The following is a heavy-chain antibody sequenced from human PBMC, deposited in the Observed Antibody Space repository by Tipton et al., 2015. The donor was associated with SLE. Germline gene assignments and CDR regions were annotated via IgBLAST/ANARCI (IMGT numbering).Heavy chain of an antibody. J-gene: IGHJ2*01. CDR2: IGNAGDT. V-gene: IGHV3-13*01. D-gene: IGHD3-22*01. CDR1: GFTFSSYA. Sequence: SLRLSCAASGFTFSSYAMSWVRQAPGKGLEWVSAIGNAGDTYYPGSVKGRFTISRENAKNSLYLQMNSLRAGDTAVYYCARGSYYYDSSGRSDFDLWGRGTLVTVSS. CDR3: ARGSYYYDSSGRSDFDL.